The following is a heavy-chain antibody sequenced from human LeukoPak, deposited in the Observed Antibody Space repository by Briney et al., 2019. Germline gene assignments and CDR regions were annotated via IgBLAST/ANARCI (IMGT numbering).Heavy chain of an antibody. CDR1: GGSISSSSYY. CDR3: ARLTLLWWLRAMGYFDY. Sequence: SETLSLTCTVSGGSISSSSYYWGWIRQPPGKGLEWIGSIYYSGSTYYNPSLKSRVTISVDTSKNQFSLKLSSVTAADTAVYYCARLTLLWWLRAMGYFDYWGQGTLVTVSS. V-gene: IGHV4-39*01. D-gene: IGHD5-12*01. J-gene: IGHJ4*02. CDR2: IYYSGST.